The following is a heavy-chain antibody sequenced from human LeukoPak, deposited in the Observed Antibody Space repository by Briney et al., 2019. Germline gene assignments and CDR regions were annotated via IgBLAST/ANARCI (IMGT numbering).Heavy chain of an antibody. Sequence: SETLSLTCAVYGGSFSDYYWSWIRQPPGKGLEWIGEINHSGSTNYNPSLKRRVTISVDTSKNQFSLKLSSVTAADTAVYYCARGYCSGGTCYSWFDPWGQGTLVTVSS. CDR2: INHSGST. CDR3: ARGYCSGGTCYSWFDP. V-gene: IGHV4-34*01. D-gene: IGHD2-15*01. J-gene: IGHJ5*02. CDR1: GGSFSDYY.